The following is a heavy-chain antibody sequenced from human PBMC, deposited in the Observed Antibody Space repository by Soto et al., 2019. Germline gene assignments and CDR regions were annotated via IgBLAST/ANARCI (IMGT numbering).Heavy chain of an antibody. V-gene: IGHV3-23*01. D-gene: IGHD6-6*01. CDR2: MTATGVSI. Sequence: EVQLLESGGGLVQPGGSLRLSCVASGFSFSGYAMSWVRQAPGKGLVWVSSMTATGVSIYYADSVRGRFTISRDNSKSTLYLQMSSLRAEDTARYYCAKDSIPYSSSYDLDHWGRGALVTVSS. CDR1: GFSFSGYA. CDR3: AKDSIPYSSSYDLDH. J-gene: IGHJ4*02.